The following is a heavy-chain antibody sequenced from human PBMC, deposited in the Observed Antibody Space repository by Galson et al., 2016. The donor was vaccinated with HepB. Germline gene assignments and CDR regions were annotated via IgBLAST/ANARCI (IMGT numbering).Heavy chain of an antibody. CDR2: ISAYNGNT. V-gene: IGHV1-18*01. Sequence: SVKVSCKASGYNFMSYGISWVRQAPGQGLEWMGWISAYNGNTKYAQKFQGRVTTTTDTSTSIAYMELRSLRSDDTAVYYCARAPYDFWSGYYNPYYYYVMDVWGQGTTVTVSS. CDR3: ARAPYDFWSGYYNPYYYYVMDV. J-gene: IGHJ6*02. CDR1: GYNFMSYG. D-gene: IGHD3-3*01.